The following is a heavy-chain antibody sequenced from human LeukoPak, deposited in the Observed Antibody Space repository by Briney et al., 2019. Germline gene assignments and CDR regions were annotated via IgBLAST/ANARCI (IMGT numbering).Heavy chain of an antibody. CDR3: ARVLRGSGYYYYYYMDV. CDR2: IKQDGSEK. CDR1: GFTFSSYW. Sequence: GGSLRLSCAAPGFTFSSYWMSWVRQAPGKGLEWVANIKQDGSEKYYVDSVKGRFTISRDNAKNSLYLQMNSLRAEDTAVYYCARVLRGSGYYYYYYMDVWGKGTTVTVSS. V-gene: IGHV3-7*01. J-gene: IGHJ6*03. D-gene: IGHD3-10*01.